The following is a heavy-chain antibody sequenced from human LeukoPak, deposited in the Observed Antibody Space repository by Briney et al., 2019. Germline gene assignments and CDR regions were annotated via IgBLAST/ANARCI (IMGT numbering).Heavy chain of an antibody. CDR2: ISYHGSNK. D-gene: IGHD3-22*01. Sequence: SGRSLRLSCAASGFTFSSYGMHWVRQAPGKGLERVAVISYHGSNKYYADSVKGRFTISRDNSKNTLYLQMNSLRPEDTAMYYCAKGRVDYYDSSDAFDIWGQGTMVTVSS. V-gene: IGHV3-30*18. CDR1: GFTFSSYG. CDR3: AKGRVDYYDSSDAFDI. J-gene: IGHJ3*02.